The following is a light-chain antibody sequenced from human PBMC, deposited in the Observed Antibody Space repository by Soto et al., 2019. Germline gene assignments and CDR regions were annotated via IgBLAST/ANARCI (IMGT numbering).Light chain of an antibody. V-gene: IGLV4-60*02. J-gene: IGLJ2*01. Sequence: QLVLTQSSSASASLGSSVKLTCTLSSGHSSCIIAWHQQQPGKAPRYLMKLEGSGSYHKGSGVPDRFSGSSTGADRYLTISNLHFEDEADYYCETWDFNTRVFGGGTKLTVL. CDR2: LEGSGSY. CDR3: ETWDFNTRV. CDR1: SGHSSCI.